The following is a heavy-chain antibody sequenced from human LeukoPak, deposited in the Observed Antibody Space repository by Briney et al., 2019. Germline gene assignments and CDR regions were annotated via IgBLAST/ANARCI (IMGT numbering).Heavy chain of an antibody. V-gene: IGHV3-21*01. CDR1: GFTFSSYS. CDR3: ARLVSSITTFDY. Sequence: GGSLRLSCAASGFTFSSYSMNWVRQAPGKGLEWVSSISSSSSYIYYADSVKGRFTISRDNAKNSLYLQMNSLRAEDTAVYYCARLVSSITTFDYWGQGTLVTVSS. J-gene: IGHJ4*02. CDR2: ISSSSSYI. D-gene: IGHD3-22*01.